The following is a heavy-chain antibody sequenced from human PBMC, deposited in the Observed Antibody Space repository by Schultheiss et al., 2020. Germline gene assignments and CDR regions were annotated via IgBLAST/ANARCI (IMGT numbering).Heavy chain of an antibody. D-gene: IGHD3-9*01. CDR2: ISYDGSNK. CDR3: ARVGRYFDWSYFDY. V-gene: IGHV3-30-3*01. CDR1: GFTVSSNY. Sequence: GGSLRLSCAASGFTVSSNYMSWVRQAPGKGLEWVAVISYDGSNKYYADSVKGRFTISRDNSKNTLYLQMNSLRAEDTAVYYCARVGRYFDWSYFDYWGQGTLVTVSS. J-gene: IGHJ4*02.